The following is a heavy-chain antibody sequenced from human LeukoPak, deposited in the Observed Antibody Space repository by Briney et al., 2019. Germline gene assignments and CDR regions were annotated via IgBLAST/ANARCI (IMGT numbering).Heavy chain of an antibody. D-gene: IGHD3-22*01. V-gene: IGHV3-9*01. Sequence: GRSLRLSCAASGFTFDDYAMHWVRHAPGEGLEWVSGISWKSGSIGYADSVKGRFTISRDNAKNSLYLQMNSLRAEDTALYYCAKDYYDSSDYYSGDAFDIWGQGTMVTVSS. CDR1: GFTFDDYA. CDR3: AKDYYDSSDYYSGDAFDI. CDR2: ISWKSGSI. J-gene: IGHJ3*02.